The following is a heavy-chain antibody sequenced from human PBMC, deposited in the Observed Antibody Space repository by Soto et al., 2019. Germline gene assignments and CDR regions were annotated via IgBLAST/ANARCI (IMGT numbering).Heavy chain of an antibody. CDR1: GGTFSSYA. CDR3: ARDRYSSSWPYYFDY. J-gene: IGHJ4*02. D-gene: IGHD6-13*01. CDR2: IIPIFGTA. Sequence: QVQLVQSGAEVKKPGSSVKVSCKASGGTFSSYAISWVRQAPGQGLEWMGGIIPIFGTANYAQKFQGRVTSTAVESTSTAYRELSSLRSEDTAVYYCARDRYSSSWPYYFDYWGQGTLVTVSS. V-gene: IGHV1-69*01.